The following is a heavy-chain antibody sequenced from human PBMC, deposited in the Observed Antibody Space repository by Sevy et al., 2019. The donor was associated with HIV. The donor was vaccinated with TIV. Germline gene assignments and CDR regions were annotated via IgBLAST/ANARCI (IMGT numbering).Heavy chain of an antibody. CDR2: IDQDGSTK. CDR3: ARDLYCGTLSGNY. V-gene: IGHV3-7*01. D-gene: IGHD2-21*01. J-gene: IGHJ4*02. Sequence: GGSLRLSCAASGFTLSSYWMTWVRQAPGKGLEWVANIDQDGSTKDYVDSVKGRFTISRDNAKNSLYLQMDSLRVEDTAVYYCARDLYCGTLSGNYWGQGTLVPGSS. CDR1: GFTLSSYW.